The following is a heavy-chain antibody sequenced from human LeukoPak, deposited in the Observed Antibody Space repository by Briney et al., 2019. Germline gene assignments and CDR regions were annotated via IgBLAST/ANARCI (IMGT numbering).Heavy chain of an antibody. Sequence: SEPLSLTCAVYGGSFSGYYWSWIRQPPGKGLEWIGKINHSGRTNYNPSLKSRVTISVDTSKNQYSLKLSSVTAADTAVYYCARTLRIAAAADSWGQGTLVTVSS. CDR3: ARTLRIAAAADS. V-gene: IGHV4-34*01. D-gene: IGHD6-13*01. J-gene: IGHJ5*02. CDR1: GGSFSGYY. CDR2: INHSGRT.